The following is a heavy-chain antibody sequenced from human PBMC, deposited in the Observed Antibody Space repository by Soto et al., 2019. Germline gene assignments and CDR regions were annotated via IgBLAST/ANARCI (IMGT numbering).Heavy chain of an antibody. Sequence: ASVKVSCKASGYTFTSYGISGVRQAPGQGLEWMGWISAYNGNTNYAQKLQGRVTMTTDTSTSTAYMELRSLRSDDTAVYYCARDFGYYDSSEMPGYWGQGTQVTVSS. J-gene: IGHJ4*02. CDR2: ISAYNGNT. V-gene: IGHV1-18*01. CDR1: GYTFTSYG. CDR3: ARDFGYYDSSEMPGY. D-gene: IGHD3-22*01.